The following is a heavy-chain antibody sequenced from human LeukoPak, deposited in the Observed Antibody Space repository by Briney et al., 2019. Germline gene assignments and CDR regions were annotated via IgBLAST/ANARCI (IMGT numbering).Heavy chain of an antibody. CDR3: ARASLTYYDILTGYPPYYFDY. Sequence: KPGGSLRLSCAASGFTFSSYSMNWVRQAPGKGLEWVSSITSGSRYIYYADSVKGRFTISRDDTKNSLCLQMNSLRAEDTAVYYCARASLTYYDILTGYPPYYFDYWGQGTLVTVSS. J-gene: IGHJ4*02. V-gene: IGHV3-21*04. D-gene: IGHD3-9*01. CDR2: ITSGSRYI. CDR1: GFTFSSYS.